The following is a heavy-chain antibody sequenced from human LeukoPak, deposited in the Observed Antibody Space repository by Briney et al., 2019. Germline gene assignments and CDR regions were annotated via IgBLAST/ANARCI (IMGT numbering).Heavy chain of an antibody. D-gene: IGHD3-10*01. V-gene: IGHV3-23*01. J-gene: IGHJ4*02. CDR2: ISDSGGST. Sequence: PSGGSLRLSCAASGFTFNTYAMNWVRQAPGKGLEWVSSISDSGGSTNYADSVKGRFTISRDNSKNTLYLQINSLRIEDTAIYSCAKSRALGIMPRDGFDIWGQGTLVTVSS. CDR1: GFTFNTYA. CDR3: AKSRALGIMPRDGFDI.